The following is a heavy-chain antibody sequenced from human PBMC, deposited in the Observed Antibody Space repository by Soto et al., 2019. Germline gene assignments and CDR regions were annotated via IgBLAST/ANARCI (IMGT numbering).Heavy chain of an antibody. J-gene: IGHJ4*02. V-gene: IGHV4-59*08. CDR2: IYYSGST. D-gene: IGHD6-6*01. CDR3: ARRVSSSSFFDY. CDR1: GGSISSYY. Sequence: PSETLSLTCTVSGGSISSYYWSWIRQPPGKGLEWIGYIYYSGSTNYNPSLKSRVTISVDMSKNQFSLKLSSVTAADTAVYYCARRVSSSSFFDYWGQGTLVTVS.